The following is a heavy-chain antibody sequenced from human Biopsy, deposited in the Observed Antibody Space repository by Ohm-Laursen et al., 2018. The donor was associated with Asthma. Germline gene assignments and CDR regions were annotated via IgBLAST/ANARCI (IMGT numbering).Heavy chain of an antibody. Sequence: SLRLSCTASGFTFRNFGMHWVRQAPGKGLEWVALITYDGSKTIYGDSVRGRFTVSRDSSTNTLYLQMSSLRPEDTAVYFCAKEVFPGWELRRGPDSWGQGTLVTVSS. J-gene: IGHJ4*02. D-gene: IGHD1-26*01. CDR3: AKEVFPGWELRRGPDS. CDR1: GFTFRNFG. CDR2: ITYDGSKT. V-gene: IGHV3-30*18.